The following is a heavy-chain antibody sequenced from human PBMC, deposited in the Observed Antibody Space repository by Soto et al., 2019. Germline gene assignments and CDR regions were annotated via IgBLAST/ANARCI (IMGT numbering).Heavy chain of an antibody. D-gene: IGHD1-1*01. CDR3: AFATRGNDGGFDF. CDR1: GYTFSDYF. Sequence: EVQLVQSGAEVKKPGATMKISCKASGYTFSDYFMHWIQQAPGKGLEWMGLVDPEGSGTIYSEKFQGRLTLSADTSTHTAYMELSNLGAEDTAVYYCAFATRGNDGGFDFWGQGTLVTVSS. CDR2: VDPEGSGT. V-gene: IGHV1-69-2*01. J-gene: IGHJ3*01.